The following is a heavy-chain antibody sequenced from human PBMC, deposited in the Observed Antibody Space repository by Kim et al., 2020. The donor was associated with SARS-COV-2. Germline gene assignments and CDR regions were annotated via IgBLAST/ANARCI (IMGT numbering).Heavy chain of an antibody. CDR1: GYTFTDYY. CDR3: VKDSGRFSFGY. V-gene: IGHV1-2*02. CDR2: IIPESGGT. J-gene: IGHJ4*02. Sequence: ASVKVSCKASGYTFTDYYVQWVRQAPGQGLEWMGWIIPESGGTNFAQKIQGRVTMTLDTSISTAYMELSSLKSDDTAVYYCVKDSGRFSFGYWGQGTLVTVSS. D-gene: IGHD1-26*01.